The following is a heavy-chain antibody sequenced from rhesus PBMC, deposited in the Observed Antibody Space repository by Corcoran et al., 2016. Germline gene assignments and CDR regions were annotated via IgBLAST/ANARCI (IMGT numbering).Heavy chain of an antibody. Sequence: QVQLQESGPGVVKPSETLSLTCAVSGGSISSGSYYWSWIRQPPGKGLEWIGGIYSNSETTNYNPSLKIRVTISKDTSKNQFSLRLSSVTAADTAVYYCARTTIFGVPAPDYWGQGVLVTVSS. CDR2: IYSNSETT. CDR1: GGSISSGSYY. D-gene: IGHD3-3*01. CDR3: ARTTIFGVPAPDY. V-gene: IGHV4S12*01. J-gene: IGHJ4*01.